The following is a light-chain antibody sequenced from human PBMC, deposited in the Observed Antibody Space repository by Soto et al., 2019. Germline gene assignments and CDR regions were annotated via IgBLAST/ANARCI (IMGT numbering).Light chain of an antibody. CDR3: QLYGGSPKT. V-gene: IGKV3-20*01. Sequence: EFVLTQSPGPLSLSPGERATLSCRXSQTVRNNYLAWYQQKPGQAPRSMIYDASSRATGIPDRFSGGGSGTDFTLTISRLEPEDFAVYYCQLYGGSPKTFGQGTKVDIK. CDR2: DAS. CDR1: QTVRNNY. J-gene: IGKJ1*01.